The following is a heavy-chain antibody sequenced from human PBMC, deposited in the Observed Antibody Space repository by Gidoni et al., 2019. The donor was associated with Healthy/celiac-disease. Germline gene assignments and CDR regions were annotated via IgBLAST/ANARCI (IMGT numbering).Heavy chain of an antibody. D-gene: IGHD2-15*01. J-gene: IGHJ2*01. CDR2: ISWNSGSI. Sequence: EVQLVESGGGLVQPGRSLRLSCAASGFTFDDYAMHWVRQAPGKGLEWVSGISWNSGSIGYADSVKGRFTISRDNAKNSLYLQMNSLRAEDTALYYCAKAPMSTIVVVVAATTDWYFDLWGRGTLVTVSS. CDR3: AKAPMSTIVVVVAATTDWYFDL. CDR1: GFTFDDYA. V-gene: IGHV3-9*01.